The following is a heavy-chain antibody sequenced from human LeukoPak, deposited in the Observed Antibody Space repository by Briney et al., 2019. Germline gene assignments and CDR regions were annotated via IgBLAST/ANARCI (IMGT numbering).Heavy chain of an antibody. CDR3: ARDIADTGAIDAFDL. D-gene: IGHD5-18*01. J-gene: IGHJ3*01. CDR2: INSISTYI. Sequence: PGGSLRLSCVASGFTFSSSSMNWVRQAPGKGLEWVSSINSISTYIYYADSLRGRFTISRANADNSLYLQMNGLRAEDTAVYYCARDIADTGAIDAFDLWGQGTMVTVSS. CDR1: GFTFSSSS. V-gene: IGHV3-21*01.